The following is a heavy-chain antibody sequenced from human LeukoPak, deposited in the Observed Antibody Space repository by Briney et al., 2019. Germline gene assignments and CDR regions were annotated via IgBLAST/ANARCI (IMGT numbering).Heavy chain of an antibody. CDR2: ISAYNGNT. J-gene: IGHJ4*02. CDR3: ARSILTGYSIFDY. Sequence: GASVKVSCKSSVYTFTSYGISWVRQPPGQGLEGMGWISAYNGNTNYAQKLQGRVTMTTDTSTSTAYMELRSLRSDDTAVYYCARSILTGYSIFDYWGQGTMVTVSS. V-gene: IGHV1-18*01. D-gene: IGHD3-9*01. CDR1: VYTFTSYG.